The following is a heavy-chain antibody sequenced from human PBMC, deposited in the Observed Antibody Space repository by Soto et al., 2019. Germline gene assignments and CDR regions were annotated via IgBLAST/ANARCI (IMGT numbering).Heavy chain of an antibody. CDR1: GFTFSSYA. J-gene: IGHJ3*02. D-gene: IGHD6-19*01. CDR2: ISGSGGST. V-gene: IGHV3-23*01. Sequence: GGSLRLSCAASGFTFSSYAMSWVRQAPGKGLEWVSAISGSGGSTYYADSVKGRFTISRDNSKNTLYLQMNSLRPEDTAVYYCAKDWRAVADTGDDAFDIWGQGTMVTVSS. CDR3: AKDWRAVADTGDDAFDI.